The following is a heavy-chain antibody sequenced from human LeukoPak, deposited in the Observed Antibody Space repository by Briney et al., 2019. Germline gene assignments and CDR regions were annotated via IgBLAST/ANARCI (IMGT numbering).Heavy chain of an antibody. Sequence: GRSLRLSCAASGFTFSSYAMHWVRQAPGKGLEWVAVISYDGSNKYYADSVKGRFTISRDNSKNTLYLQMNSLRAEDTAVYYCAKSLYGSGSYFDYWGQGTLVTVSS. V-gene: IGHV3-30-3*01. J-gene: IGHJ4*02. CDR3: AKSLYGSGSYFDY. D-gene: IGHD3-10*01. CDR1: GFTFSSYA. CDR2: ISYDGSNK.